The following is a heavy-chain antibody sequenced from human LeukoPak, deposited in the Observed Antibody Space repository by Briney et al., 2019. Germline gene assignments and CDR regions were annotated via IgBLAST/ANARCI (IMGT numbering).Heavy chain of an antibody. CDR3: ARDLSWFDP. D-gene: IGHD2/OR15-2a*01. CDR2: IYYSGSA. Sequence: SETLSLTCTVSGGSISSYYWSWIRQPPGKGLEWIGYIYYSGSANYNPSLKSRVTISVDTSKNQFSLKLSSVTAADTAVYYCARDLSWFDPWGQGTLVTVSS. J-gene: IGHJ5*02. CDR1: GGSISSYY. V-gene: IGHV4-59*01.